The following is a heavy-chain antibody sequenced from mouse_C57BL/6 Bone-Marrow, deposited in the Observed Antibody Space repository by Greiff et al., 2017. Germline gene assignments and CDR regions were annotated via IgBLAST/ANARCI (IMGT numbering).Heavy chain of an antibody. D-gene: IGHD2-1*01. J-gene: IGHJ1*03. Sequence: QVQLKQPGAELVKPGASVKMSCKASGYTFTSYWITWVKQRPGQGLEWIGDIYPGSGSTNYNEKFKSKATLTVDTSSSTAYMQLSSLTSEDSAFYYCARGIYYGNWYFDVWGTGTTVTVSS. CDR2: IYPGSGST. CDR3: ARGIYYGNWYFDV. V-gene: IGHV1-55*01. CDR1: GYTFTSYW.